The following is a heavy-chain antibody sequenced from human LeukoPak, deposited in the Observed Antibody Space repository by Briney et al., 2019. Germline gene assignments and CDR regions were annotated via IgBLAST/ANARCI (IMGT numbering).Heavy chain of an antibody. D-gene: IGHD2-15*01. CDR1: GGSISSGSYY. CDR2: IYTSGST. V-gene: IGHV4-61*02. Sequence: SETLSLTCTVSGGSISSGSYYWSWIWQPAGKGLEWIGRIYTSGSTNYNPSLKSRVTISVDTSKNQFSLKLSSVTAADTAVYYCATGQEGGWYAFDIWGQGTMDTVSS. J-gene: IGHJ3*02. CDR3: ATGQEGGWYAFDI.